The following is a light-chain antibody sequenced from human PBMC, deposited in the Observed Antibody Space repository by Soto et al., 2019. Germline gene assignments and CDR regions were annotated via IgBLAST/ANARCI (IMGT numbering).Light chain of an antibody. CDR1: SSDVGSYTL. J-gene: IGLJ1*01. V-gene: IGLV2-23*02. CDR2: YVT. Sequence: QSVLTQPASVSGSLGQSITISCTGTSSDVGSYTLVSWYQQHPGKAPKLMIYYVTKRPSGVSDRFSGSRSGNSASLTISGLQAEDDSDYYCCSYAASSTYVFVSGTKVTVL. CDR3: CSYAASSTYV.